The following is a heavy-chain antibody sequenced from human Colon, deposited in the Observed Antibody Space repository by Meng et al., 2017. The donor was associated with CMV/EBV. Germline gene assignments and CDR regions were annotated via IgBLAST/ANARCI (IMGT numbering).Heavy chain of an antibody. CDR1: GFTFRSYG. V-gene: IGHV3-30*02. D-gene: IGHD2-2*01. J-gene: IGHJ4*02. Sequence: GGSLRLSCTASGFTFRSYGMHWVRQAPGKGLEWVAFIRYDGANTYSADSVKRRFTIIRDNSKNTLYLQMDSLRRTDTAMYYYARVSSISVVPADAYWGQGTLVTVSS. CDR2: IRYDGANT. CDR3: ARVSSISVVPADAY.